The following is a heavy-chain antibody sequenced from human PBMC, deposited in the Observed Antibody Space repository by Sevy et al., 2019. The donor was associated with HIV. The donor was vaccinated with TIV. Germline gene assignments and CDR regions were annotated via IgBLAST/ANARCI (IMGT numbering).Heavy chain of an antibody. CDR3: TRGGGYCISTSCSEYFQH. CDR2: ISAYNGNT. CDR1: GYTFTSYG. D-gene: IGHD2-2*01. Sequence: ASVKVSCKASGYTFTSYGISWVRQAPGQGLEWMAWISAYNGNTNYAQKLQGRVTMTTDTSTSTAYMELRSLRSDDTAVYYCTRGGGYCISTSCSEYFQHWGQGTLVTVSS. V-gene: IGHV1-18*01. J-gene: IGHJ1*01.